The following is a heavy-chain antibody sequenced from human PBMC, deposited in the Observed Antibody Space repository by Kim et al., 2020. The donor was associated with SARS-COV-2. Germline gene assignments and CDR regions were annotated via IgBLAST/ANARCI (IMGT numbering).Heavy chain of an antibody. D-gene: IGHD5-18*01. CDR2: INHSGST. V-gene: IGHV4-34*01. Sequence: SETLSLTCAVYGGSFSGYYWSWIRQPPGKGLEWIGEINHSGSTNYNPSLKSRVTISVDTSKNQFSLKLSSVTAADTAVYYCASSGYSYGYYYYYGMDVWGQGTTVTVSS. CDR3: ASSGYSYGYYYYYGMDV. CDR1: GGSFSGYY. J-gene: IGHJ6*02.